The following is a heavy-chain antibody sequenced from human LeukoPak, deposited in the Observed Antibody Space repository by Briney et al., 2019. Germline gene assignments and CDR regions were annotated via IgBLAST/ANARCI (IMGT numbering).Heavy chain of an antibody. CDR2: IYTSGGT. CDR3: ARDSGIVGALDAFDI. D-gene: IGHD1-26*01. CDR1: GGSISSYY. V-gene: IGHV4-4*07. Sequence: SETLSLTCTVSGGSISSYYWSWIRQPAGKGLEWIGRIYTSGGTNYNPSLKSRVTMSVDTSKNQFSLKLSSVTAADTAVYYCARDSGIVGALDAFDIWGQGTMVTASS. J-gene: IGHJ3*02.